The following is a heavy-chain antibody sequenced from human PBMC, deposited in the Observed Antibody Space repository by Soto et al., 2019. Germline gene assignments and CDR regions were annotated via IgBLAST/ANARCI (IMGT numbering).Heavy chain of an antibody. CDR2: ISSSSSYI. Sequence: GGSLRLSCAASGFTFSSYSMNWVRQAPGKGLEWVSPISSSSSYIYYADSVKGRFTISRGNAKNSLYLQMNSLRAEDTAVYYCARPGGDGYIPNAFDIWGQGTMVTVSS. CDR1: GFTFSSYS. V-gene: IGHV3-21*01. D-gene: IGHD3-16*01. CDR3: ARPGGDGYIPNAFDI. J-gene: IGHJ3*02.